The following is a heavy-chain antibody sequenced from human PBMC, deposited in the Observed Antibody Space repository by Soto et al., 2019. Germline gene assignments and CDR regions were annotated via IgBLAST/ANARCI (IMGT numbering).Heavy chain of an antibody. CDR2: IYYSGST. V-gene: IGHV4-59*01. D-gene: IGHD5-12*01. CDR3: ARGLGGYDSFDY. Sequence: QVQLQESGPGLVKPSETLSLTCTVSGGSISSYYWSWIRQPPGKGLEWIGYIYYSGSTNYNPSLKSRVTISVDTSKNQFSLKLSSVTAADTAVYYCARGLGGYDSFDYWGQGTLVTVSS. CDR1: GGSISSYY. J-gene: IGHJ4*02.